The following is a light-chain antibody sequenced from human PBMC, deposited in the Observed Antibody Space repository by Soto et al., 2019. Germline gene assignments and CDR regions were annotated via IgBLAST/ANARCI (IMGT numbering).Light chain of an antibody. V-gene: IGLV1-40*01. Sequence: QSVLTQPPSVSGAPGQRVTISCTGSSSNIGAGYDVHWYQQLPGTAPKLLISGNSNRPSGVPDRFSGSKSGTSASLAITGLQAEDEADYYCQSYDSSLSGWVFGGGTQLIV. CDR3: QSYDSSLSGWV. CDR1: SSNIGAGYD. CDR2: GNS. J-gene: IGLJ3*02.